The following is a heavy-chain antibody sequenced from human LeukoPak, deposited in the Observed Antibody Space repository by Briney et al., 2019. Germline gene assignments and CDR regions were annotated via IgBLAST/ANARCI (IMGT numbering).Heavy chain of an antibody. CDR3: ATGGTRIFGVVIGNDAFDI. V-gene: IGHV1-24*01. Sequence: ASVKVSCKVSGYTLTELSMHWVRRAPGKGLEWMGGFDPEDGETIYAQKFQGRVTMTEDTSTDTAYMELSSLRSEDTAVYYCATGGTRIFGVVIGNDAFDIWGQGTMVTVSS. CDR2: FDPEDGET. CDR1: GYTLTELS. J-gene: IGHJ3*02. D-gene: IGHD3-3*01.